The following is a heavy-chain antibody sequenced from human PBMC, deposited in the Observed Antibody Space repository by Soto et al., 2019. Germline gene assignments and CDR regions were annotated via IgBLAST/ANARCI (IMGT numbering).Heavy chain of an antibody. D-gene: IGHD2-15*01. J-gene: IGHJ4*02. CDR2: INHSGST. V-gene: IGHV4-34*01. Sequence: SETLSLTCAVYGGSFSGYYWSWIRQPPGKGLEWIGEINHSGSTNYNPSLKSRVTIPVDTSKNQFSLKLSSVTAADTAVYYCARGKVVVAATLTFDYWGQGTLVTVSS. CDR3: ARGKVVVAATLTFDY. CDR1: GGSFSGYY.